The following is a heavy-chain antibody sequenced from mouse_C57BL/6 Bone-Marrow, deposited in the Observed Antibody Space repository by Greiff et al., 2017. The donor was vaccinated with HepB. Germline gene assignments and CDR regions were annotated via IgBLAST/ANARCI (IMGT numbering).Heavy chain of an antibody. Sequence: VQLQQPGAELVKPGASVKVSCKASGYTFTSYWMHWVKQRPGQGLEWIGRIHPSDSDTNYNQKFKGKATLTVDKSSSTAYMQLSSLTSEDSAVYYCAIGPPATVWYFDVWGTGTTVTGSS. D-gene: IGHD1-1*01. V-gene: IGHV1-74*01. CDR3: AIGPPATVWYFDV. CDR2: IHPSDSDT. J-gene: IGHJ1*03. CDR1: GYTFTSYW.